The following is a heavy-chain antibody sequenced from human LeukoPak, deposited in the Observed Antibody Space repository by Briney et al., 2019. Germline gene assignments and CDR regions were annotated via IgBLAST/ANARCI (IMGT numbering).Heavy chain of an antibody. CDR2: ISGSGGST. CDR3: AKDVGKWESLHFFDY. D-gene: IGHD1-26*01. CDR1: GFTFSSYA. J-gene: IGHJ4*02. Sequence: GGSLRLSCAASGFTFSSYAMSWVRQAPGKGLEWVSAISGSGGSTYYADSVKRRFTISRDNSRNTLYLQMNSLRGDDTAVYYCAKDVGKWESLHFFDYWGQGTLVTVSS. V-gene: IGHV3-23*01.